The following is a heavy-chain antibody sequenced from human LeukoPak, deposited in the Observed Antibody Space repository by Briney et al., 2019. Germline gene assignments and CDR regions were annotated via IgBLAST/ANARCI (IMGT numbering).Heavy chain of an antibody. Sequence: GGSLRLSCAASGFTFSSYAMSWVRQAPGKGLEWVSAISGSGGSTYYADSVKGRFTISRDNSKNTLYLQMNSLRAEDTAVYYCARDRNIVLMVYAIRNYYYGMDVWGQGTTVTVSS. V-gene: IGHV3-23*01. CDR2: ISGSGGST. CDR3: ARDRNIVLMVYAIRNYYYGMDV. J-gene: IGHJ6*02. D-gene: IGHD2-8*01. CDR1: GFTFSSYA.